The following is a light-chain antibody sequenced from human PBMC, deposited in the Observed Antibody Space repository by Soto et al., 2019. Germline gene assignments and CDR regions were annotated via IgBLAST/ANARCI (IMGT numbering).Light chain of an antibody. CDR1: QSISSW. CDR2: DAS. CDR3: QQYNSET. Sequence: DIQMTQSPSTLSASVGDKVTITCRASQSISSWLAWYQQKPGKAPKLLIYDASSLESGVPSRFSGSGSVTEFTLTISSLQPDDFATYYCQQYNSETFGQGTKVDIK. J-gene: IGKJ1*01. V-gene: IGKV1-5*01.